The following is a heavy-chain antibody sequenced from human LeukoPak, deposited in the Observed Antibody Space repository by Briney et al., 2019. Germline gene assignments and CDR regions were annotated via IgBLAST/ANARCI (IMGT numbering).Heavy chain of an antibody. CDR1: GFTFSTFA. CDR2: IFPSGGEI. Sequence: GRSLRLSCAASGFTFSTFAMSWVRQPPGKGLEWVSSIFPSGGEIHYADSVRGRFTISRDNSKSTLSLQMNSLRAEDTAIYYCATYRQVLLPFESWGQGTLVTVSS. V-gene: IGHV3-23*01. D-gene: IGHD2-8*02. CDR3: ATYRQVLLPFES. J-gene: IGHJ4*02.